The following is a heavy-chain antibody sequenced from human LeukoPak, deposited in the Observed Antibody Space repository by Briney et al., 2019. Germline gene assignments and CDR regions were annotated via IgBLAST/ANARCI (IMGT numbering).Heavy chain of an antibody. CDR2: ISAYNGNT. D-gene: IGHD5-18*01. J-gene: IGHJ4*02. Sequence: ASVKVSCKPSGYTFTSDGISCVRHAAGQGLEWMGWISAYNGNTNYAQKLQDRVTMTTDTSTSTAYMELRSLRSDDTAVYYCARSRLAMADYWGQGTLVTVSS. CDR3: ARSRLAMADY. CDR1: GYTFTSDG. V-gene: IGHV1-18*01.